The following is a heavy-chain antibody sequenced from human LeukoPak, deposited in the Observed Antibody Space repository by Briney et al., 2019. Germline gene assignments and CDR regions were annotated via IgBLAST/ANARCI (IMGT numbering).Heavy chain of an antibody. D-gene: IGHD2-8*01. J-gene: IGHJ5*02. CDR2: IDHSGKT. CDR1: GRSMSSSHW. V-gene: IGHV4-4*02. CDR3: AKDDRLLTNWFDP. Sequence: SETLSLTCAVSGRSMSSSHWWSWVRQSPDKGLEWIGEIDHSGKTNYNASLKSRVTVSVDTSKNEFSLTLTSVTAADTAIYYCAKDDRLLTNWFDPWGQGTLVTVSS.